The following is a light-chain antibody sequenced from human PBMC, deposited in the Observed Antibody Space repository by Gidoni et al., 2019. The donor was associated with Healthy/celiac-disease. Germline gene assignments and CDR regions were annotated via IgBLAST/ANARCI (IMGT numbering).Light chain of an antibody. V-gene: IGKV1-39*01. CDR3: RQSYSTPPT. CDR1: QSISSY. CDR2: AAS. Sequence: DIQMTQSPSSLSASVGDRVTITCRASQSISSYLNWYQQKPGKAPKLLIYAASSLQSGVPSRFSGSGSGTDFTLTISSLQPEDFATYYCRQSYSTPPTFXGXTKVEIK. J-gene: IGKJ4*01.